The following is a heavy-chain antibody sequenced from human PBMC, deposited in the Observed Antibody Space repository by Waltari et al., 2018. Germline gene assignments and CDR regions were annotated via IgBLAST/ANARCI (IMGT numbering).Heavy chain of an antibody. CDR2: ISNDETGI. J-gene: IGHJ6*02. CDR1: GFRFSNYW. Sequence: EEQLLESGGGLVQPGDSLRLSCAASGFRFSNYWMNWVRQAPGKGLVGVRRISNDETGISDADSVKCRFTISRDNAKNTLYLQMKRLRAEDTAVYYCARLAPRTYRSPVPGRHYYYGMDVWGQGTTVTVSS. V-gene: IGHV3-74*01. D-gene: IGHD3-10*01. CDR3: ARLAPRTYRSPVPGRHYYYGMDV.